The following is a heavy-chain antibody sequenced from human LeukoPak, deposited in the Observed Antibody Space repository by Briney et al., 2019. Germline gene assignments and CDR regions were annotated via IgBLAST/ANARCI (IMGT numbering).Heavy chain of an antibody. CDR2: IYYSGST. CDR1: GGSITSGGYY. J-gene: IGHJ4*02. Sequence: PSQTPSLTSTVSGGSITSGGYYCSSIRQHPGEGREWIGYIYYSGSTYYNTSLKSRVTISVDTSKNQFSLKLSSVTAADTAVYYCARVSGRWALDYWGQGTLVTVSS. CDR3: ARVSGRWALDY. D-gene: IGHD1-1*01. V-gene: IGHV4-31*02.